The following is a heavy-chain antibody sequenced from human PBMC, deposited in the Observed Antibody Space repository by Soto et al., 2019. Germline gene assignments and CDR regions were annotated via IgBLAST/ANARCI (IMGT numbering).Heavy chain of an antibody. J-gene: IGHJ4*02. D-gene: IGHD3-10*01. CDR2: LIPMSGTT. CDR3: ARTYYGSGSYYSLRAEFDY. Sequence: QVQLVQSGAEVKKPGSSVKVSCKASGGTFSSHAISWVRQAPGQGLEWMGGLIPMSGTTNYAQKFQGRVTITADESTSTAYMELSSLRSEDTAVYYCARTYYGSGSYYSLRAEFDYWGQGTLVTVSS. CDR1: GGTFSSHA. V-gene: IGHV1-69*01.